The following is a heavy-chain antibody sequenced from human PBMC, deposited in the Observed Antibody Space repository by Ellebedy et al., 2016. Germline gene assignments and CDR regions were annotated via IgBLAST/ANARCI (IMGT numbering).Heavy chain of an antibody. CDR2: IRSIPFGGTT. CDR3: AREHIVGATQPSFDY. J-gene: IGHJ4*02. Sequence: GESLKISCTASGFTLSDYTLTWFRQAPGKGLEWVAFIRSIPFGGTTEYAASVRGRFTISRDDSKSIAYLQMNSLKTEDTAVYSCAREHIVGATQPSFDYWGQGTLVTVAS. D-gene: IGHD1-26*01. CDR1: GFTLSDYT. V-gene: IGHV3-49*03.